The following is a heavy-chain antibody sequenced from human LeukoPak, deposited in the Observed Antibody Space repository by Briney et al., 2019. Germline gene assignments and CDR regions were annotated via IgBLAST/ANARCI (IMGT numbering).Heavy chain of an antibody. J-gene: IGHJ5*02. D-gene: IGHD5/OR15-5a*01. V-gene: IGHV5-51*01. CDR2: IYPGDSET. CDR1: GSSFTNYW. Sequence: GESLQISCQGSGSSFTNYWIGWVRQLPGKGLEWMGIIYPGDSETKYSPSFQGQVTISADKSISTAYLQWSSLKASDTAIYYCARRVSTIGERHNWFDPWGQGTLVTVSS. CDR3: ARRVSTIGERHNWFDP.